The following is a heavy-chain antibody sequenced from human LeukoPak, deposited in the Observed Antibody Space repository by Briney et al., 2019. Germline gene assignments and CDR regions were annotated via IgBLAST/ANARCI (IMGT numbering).Heavy chain of an antibody. D-gene: IGHD6-13*01. Sequence: HPGGSLRLSCEASGFSFSRYWMSWVRQAPVRGLEWVANIKPDGSEIYYVDSVKGRFTISRDNAKNSVYLQMNSLRAEDTAVYYCARGGPAAGRFDYWGQGTLVTVSS. CDR3: ARGGPAAGRFDY. V-gene: IGHV3-7*01. CDR2: IKPDGSEI. CDR1: GFSFSRYW. J-gene: IGHJ4*02.